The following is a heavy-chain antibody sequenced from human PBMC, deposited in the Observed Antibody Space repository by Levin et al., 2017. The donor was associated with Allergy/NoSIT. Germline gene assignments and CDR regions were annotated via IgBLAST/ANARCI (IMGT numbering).Heavy chain of an antibody. CDR1: GASVSNFH. CDR3: ARHVYPDGSPFDS. V-gene: IGHV4-59*08. CDR2: SYYAGSV. Sequence: TSETLSLTCSVSGASVSNFHWSWIRQPPGRQPEWLGHSYYAGSVTYNPSLGSRITMSVDTSKHWVSLELTSVTTADTAIYYCARHVYPDGSPFDSWGLGSLVTVSS. D-gene: IGHD3-10*01. J-gene: IGHJ4*02.